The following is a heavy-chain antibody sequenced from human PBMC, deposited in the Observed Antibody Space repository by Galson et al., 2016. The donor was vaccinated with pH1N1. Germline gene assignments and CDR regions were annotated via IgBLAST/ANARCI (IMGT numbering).Heavy chain of an antibody. J-gene: IGHJ3*02. V-gene: IGHV5-51*03. D-gene: IGHD4-17*01. CDR2: VHPGGPTI. CDR3: ARQYDFGDYRGDAFDI. Sequence: QSGAEVKKPGESLKISCKASGYSFTSQWIAWVRQVPGKGLERVGVVHPGGPTIRYSPPFQGQGTISSDQSINIAYLQWITLRASDTATYYCARQYDFGDYRGDAFDIWGQGTVVIVSS. CDR1: GYSFTSQW.